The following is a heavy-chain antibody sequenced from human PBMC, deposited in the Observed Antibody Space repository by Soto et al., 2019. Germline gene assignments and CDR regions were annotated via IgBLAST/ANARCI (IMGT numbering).Heavy chain of an antibody. V-gene: IGHV3-33*01. D-gene: IGHD1-26*01. CDR3: ARDPRRGEWELPHFDY. Sequence: GGSLRLSCAASGFTFSSYGMHWVRQAPGKGLEWVAVIWYDGSNKYYADSVKGRFTISRDNSKNTLYLQMNSLRAEDTAVYYCARDPRRGEWELPHFDYWGQGTLVTVSS. J-gene: IGHJ4*02. CDR1: GFTFSSYG. CDR2: IWYDGSNK.